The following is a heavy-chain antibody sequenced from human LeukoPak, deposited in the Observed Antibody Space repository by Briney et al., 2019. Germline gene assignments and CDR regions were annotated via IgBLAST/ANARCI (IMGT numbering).Heavy chain of an antibody. V-gene: IGHV4-61*02. CDR2: IYTSGST. CDR1: GGSIGSGSYY. J-gene: IGHJ5*02. CDR3: ARLYYDFWSGYYFDP. D-gene: IGHD3-3*01. Sequence: SQTLSLTCTVSGGSIGSGSYYWSWIRQPAGKGLEWIGRIYTSGSTNYNPSLKSRVTISVDTSKNQFSLKLSSVTAADTAVYYCARLYYDFWSGYYFDPWGQGTLVTVSS.